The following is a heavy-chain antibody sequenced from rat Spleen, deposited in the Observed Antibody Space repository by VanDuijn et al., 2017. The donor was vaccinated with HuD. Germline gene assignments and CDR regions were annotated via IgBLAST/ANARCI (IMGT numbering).Heavy chain of an antibody. CDR3: ASDFDF. CDR1: GFTFSDYF. V-gene: IGHV5-29*01. J-gene: IGHJ2*01. Sequence: EVQLVESDGGLVQPGRSLKLSCAASGFTFSDYFMAWVRQAPAKGLEWVATISSDGSTTNYPDSVKGRFTISRDNAENTVYLQMNSLRSEDTATYYCASDFDFWGQGVMVTVSS. CDR2: ISSDGSTT.